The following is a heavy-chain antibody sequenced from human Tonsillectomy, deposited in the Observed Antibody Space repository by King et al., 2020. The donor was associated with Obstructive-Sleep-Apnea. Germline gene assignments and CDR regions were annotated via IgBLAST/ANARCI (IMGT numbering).Heavy chain of an antibody. Sequence: VPLQESGPGLVKPSETLSLTCTVSGGSISSYYWSWIRQPPGKGLEWIGYIYYSGSTNYNPSLKSRVTISVDTSKNQFSLKLSSVTAADTAVYYCARGRRYFDFWGQGTLVTVSS. CDR2: IYYSGST. CDR3: ARGRRYFDF. V-gene: IGHV4-59*01. J-gene: IGHJ4*02. CDR1: GGSISSYY.